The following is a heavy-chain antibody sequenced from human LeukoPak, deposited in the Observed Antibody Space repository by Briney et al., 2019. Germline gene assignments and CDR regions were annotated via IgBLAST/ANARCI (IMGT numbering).Heavy chain of an antibody. CDR3: AAGVAVAGFQH. D-gene: IGHD6-19*01. CDR1: CCTFSSYA. CDR2: IIPTFDTA. J-gene: IGHJ1*01. V-gene: IGHV1-69*05. Sequence: ASVNVSFKDSCCTFSSYAISWLRPAPGQGLEWMGRIIPTFDTANYAQKFQGRVMITTDESKSTAYMELSSLRSEDTAVYYCAAGVAVAGFQHWGQGTLVTVSS.